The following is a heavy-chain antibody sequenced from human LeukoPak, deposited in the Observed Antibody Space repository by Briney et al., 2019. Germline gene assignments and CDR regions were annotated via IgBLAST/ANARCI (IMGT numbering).Heavy chain of an antibody. D-gene: IGHD3-3*01. V-gene: IGHV1-8*01. J-gene: IGHJ4*02. CDR3: AKDTEVFGVGPLDY. CDR2: MNPNSGNT. CDR1: GYTFTSYD. Sequence: ASVKVSCKASGYTFTSYDINWVRQATGQRLEWMGWMNPNSGNTGYAQKFQGRVTMTRNTSISTAYMELSSLRSEDTAVYYCAKDTEVFGVGPLDYWGQGTLVTVSS.